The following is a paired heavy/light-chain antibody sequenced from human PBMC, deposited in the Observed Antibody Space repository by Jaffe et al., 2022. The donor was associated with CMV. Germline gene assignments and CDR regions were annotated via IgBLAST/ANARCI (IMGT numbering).Light chain of an antibody. CDR2: AAS. J-gene: IGKJ1*01. CDR1: QTISNY. Sequence: DIQMTQSPSSLSASVGDRVTLTCRASQTISNYLNWYQQRPGKAPKLLIYAASSLQSGVPARFRGSGSGTEFTLTISSLQPDDFATYYCQQSYTAPTFGQGTKVEI. V-gene: IGKV1-39*01. CDR3: QQSYTAPT.
Heavy chain of an antibody. CDR1: GFAFSDYA. Sequence: EVQLVESGGGLVKPGRSLRLSCTGSGFAFSDYAMSWFRQAPGKGPEWVGFIRSQGFGGTTEYAASMQGRFTISRDDSKSIAYLQMNSLKTEDTAVYYCSRDINCGGDCYNFDYWGQGTLVTVSS. J-gene: IGHJ4*02. CDR2: IRSQGFGGTT. V-gene: IGHV3-49*05. D-gene: IGHD2-21*02. CDR3: SRDINCGGDCYNFDY.